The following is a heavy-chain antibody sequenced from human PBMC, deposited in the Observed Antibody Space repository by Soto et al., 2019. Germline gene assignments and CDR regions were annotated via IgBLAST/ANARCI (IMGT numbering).Heavy chain of an antibody. CDR3: ASSSAPYDFWSGYYFDY. J-gene: IGHJ4*02. D-gene: IGHD3-3*01. CDR2: IIPIFGTA. V-gene: IGHV1-69*13. Sequence: SVKVSCKASGGTFSSYAISWVRQAPGQGLEWMGGIIPIFGTANYAQKFQGRVTITADESTSTAYMELSRLRSEDTAVYYCASSSAPYDFWSGYYFDYWGQGTLVTVSS. CDR1: GGTFSSYA.